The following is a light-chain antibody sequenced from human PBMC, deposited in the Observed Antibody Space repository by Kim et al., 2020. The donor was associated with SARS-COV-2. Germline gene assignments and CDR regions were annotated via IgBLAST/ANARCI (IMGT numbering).Light chain of an antibody. CDR3: KQSYITPFT. CDR1: QSISSH. CDR2: AAS. J-gene: IGKJ3*01. V-gene: IGKV1-39*01. Sequence: DIQMTQSPSSLSASVGDRVTITCRTTQSISSHLNWYQQKPGRAPKLLISAASTLQGGVPSRFSGSGSETDFTLTISSLQPEDFATYFCKQSYITPFTFVTVTKVAIK.